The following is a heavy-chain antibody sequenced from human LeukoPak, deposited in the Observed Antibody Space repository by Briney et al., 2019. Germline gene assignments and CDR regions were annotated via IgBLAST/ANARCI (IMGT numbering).Heavy chain of an antibody. D-gene: IGHD1-26*01. Sequence: GGSLRLSCAATGFTFNTYYIHWVRQAPGKGLVWVSRVNTDGSSSNYADSVKGRFTISRDNAKNTVYLQMNSLRAEDTAVYYCARAYSESYGLGYYYMDVWGKGTTVTVSS. CDR1: GFTFNTYY. CDR2: VNTDGSSS. J-gene: IGHJ6*03. V-gene: IGHV3-74*01. CDR3: ARAYSESYGLGYYYMDV.